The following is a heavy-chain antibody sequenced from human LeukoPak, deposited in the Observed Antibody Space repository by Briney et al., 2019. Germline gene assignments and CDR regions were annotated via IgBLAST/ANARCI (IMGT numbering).Heavy chain of an antibody. CDR3: AKVLSKIYIYGPFDY. CDR2: ISSSSSTI. V-gene: IGHV3-48*01. D-gene: IGHD3-10*01. CDR1: GFTFSSYS. J-gene: IGHJ4*02. Sequence: GGSLRLSCAASGFTFSSYSMNWVRQAPGKGLEWVSYISSSSSTIYYADSVKGRFTISRDNAKNTLYLQMNSLRAEDTAVYYCAKVLSKIYIYGPFDYWGQGSLVTVSS.